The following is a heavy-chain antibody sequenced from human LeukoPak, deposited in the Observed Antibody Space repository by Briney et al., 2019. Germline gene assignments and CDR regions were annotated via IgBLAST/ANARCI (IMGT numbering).Heavy chain of an antibody. Sequence: GSSVKVSCKASGGTFSSYAISWVRQAPGQGLEWMGGIIPIFGTANYAQKFQGRVTFTADESTSTAYMELSSLRSEDTAVYYCARDNGYSYGYIYYFDYWGQGTLVTVSS. V-gene: IGHV1-69*01. D-gene: IGHD5-18*01. CDR3: ARDNGYSYGYIYYFDY. CDR2: IIPIFGTA. J-gene: IGHJ4*02. CDR1: GGTFSSYA.